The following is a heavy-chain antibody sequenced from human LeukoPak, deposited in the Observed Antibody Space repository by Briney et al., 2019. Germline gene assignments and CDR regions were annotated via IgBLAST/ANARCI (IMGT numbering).Heavy chain of an antibody. CDR1: GYSFSSYW. J-gene: IGHJ4*02. CDR2: IYPGDSDT. V-gene: IGHV5-51*01. CDR3: ARRRGNTIDY. Sequence: PGESLKISCKGSGYSFSSYWIVWVRQMPGKGLEWMGIIYPGDSDTRYSPSFEGQVTISADKSISTAYLQWSSLKASDTAIYYCARRRGNTIDYRGQGTLVTVSS. D-gene: IGHD4-23*01.